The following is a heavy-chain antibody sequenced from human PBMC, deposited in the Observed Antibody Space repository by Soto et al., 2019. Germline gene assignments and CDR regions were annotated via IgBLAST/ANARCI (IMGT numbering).Heavy chain of an antibody. CDR3: ARESGENWTYEAH. J-gene: IGHJ1*01. V-gene: IGHV4-4*07. Sequence: PSETLSLTCTVSGAYVSDFSCSWIRQPAGKGLEWIGRITVNGITQYTPSFRSRVTMSMDTSRNQFSLNLQSATAADTALYYCARESGENWTYEAHWGQGTLVTVSS. D-gene: IGHD1-7*01. CDR1: GAYVSDFS. CDR2: ITVNGIT.